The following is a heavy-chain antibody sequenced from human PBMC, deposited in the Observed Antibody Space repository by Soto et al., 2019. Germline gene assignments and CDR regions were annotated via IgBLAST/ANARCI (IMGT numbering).Heavy chain of an antibody. V-gene: IGHV1-69*08. Sequence: QVQLVQSGAEVKKPGSSVKVSCKASGDTFRRYSITWVRQDPGQGVEWMGRINPIVEIARYAQKFQGRVTITVDKTTTTAHMELTSLRSEDTAVYYCARDRRTNYYYYGMDVWGQGTTVTVSS. J-gene: IGHJ6*02. CDR3: ARDRRTNYYYYGMDV. CDR2: INPIVEIA. CDR1: GDTFRRYS.